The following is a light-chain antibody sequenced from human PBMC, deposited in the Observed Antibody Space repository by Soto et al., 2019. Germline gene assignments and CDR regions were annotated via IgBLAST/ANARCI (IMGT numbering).Light chain of an antibody. CDR2: GAS. Sequence: IVITQAPATLSVSPWEKATLSCRASQSVSSNLAWYQQKPGQAPRLLIYGASSRATGIPARFSGSGSGTEFTLTISSLQSEDFAVYYCQQYNNWPRTFGQGTRLEI. CDR1: QSVSSN. J-gene: IGKJ5*01. V-gene: IGKV3-15*01. CDR3: QQYNNWPRT.